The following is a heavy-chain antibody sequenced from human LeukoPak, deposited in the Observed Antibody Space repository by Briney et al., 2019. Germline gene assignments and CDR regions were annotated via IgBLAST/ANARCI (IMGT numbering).Heavy chain of an antibody. J-gene: IGHJ4*02. CDR1: GFTFSSYA. D-gene: IGHD5-18*01. Sequence: PGRSLRLSCVASGFTFSSYAMHWVRQAPGKGLEWVAVISYDGSNKYYADSVKGRFTISRDNSKNTLYLQMNSLRAEDTAVYYCARDRIQLWLRYYFDYWGQGTLVTVSS. CDR2: ISYDGSNK. CDR3: ARDRIQLWLRYYFDY. V-gene: IGHV3-30-3*01.